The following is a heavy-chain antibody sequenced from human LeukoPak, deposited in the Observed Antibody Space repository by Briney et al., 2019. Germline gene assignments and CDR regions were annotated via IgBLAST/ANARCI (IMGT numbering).Heavy chain of an antibody. Sequence: PGGSLRLSCAASGFTFGSYAMSWVRQAPGKGLEWVSGISGGGDRTHDADSVKGRFTISRDNSKNTVYLQMNSLRADDTAVYYCAKERSSGWPFDYWGQGTLVTVSS. CDR1: GFTFGSYA. CDR3: AKERSSGWPFDY. V-gene: IGHV3-23*01. D-gene: IGHD6-19*01. J-gene: IGHJ4*02. CDR2: ISGGGDRT.